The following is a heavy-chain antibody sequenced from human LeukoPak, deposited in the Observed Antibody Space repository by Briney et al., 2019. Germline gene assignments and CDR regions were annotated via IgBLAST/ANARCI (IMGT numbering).Heavy chain of an antibody. V-gene: IGHV4-39*01. D-gene: IGHD5-18*01. CDR1: GGPISSSSYY. J-gene: IGHJ4*02. CDR2: IYYSGST. CDR3: ARRRIQLWHFDY. Sequence: SETLSLTCTVSGGPISSSSYYWGWIRQPPGKGLEWIGSIYYSGSTYYNPSLKSRVTISVDTSKNQFSLKLSSVTAADTAVYYCARRRIQLWHFDYWGQGTLVTVSS.